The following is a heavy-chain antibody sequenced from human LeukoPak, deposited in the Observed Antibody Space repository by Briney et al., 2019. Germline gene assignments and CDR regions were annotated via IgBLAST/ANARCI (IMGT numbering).Heavy chain of an antibody. CDR2: IHRSGSP. J-gene: IGHJ4*02. D-gene: IGHD3-16*02. CDR1: LDSTTSNF. CDR3: AREIIGGFNPGAY. V-gene: IGHV4-4*02. Sequence: PSETLSLTCTVSLDSTTSNFWSWVRQPPGKGLEWIGEIHRSGSPNYNPSLQSRVTISIDRSRNQIVLELSSVTAADTAVYYCAREIIGGFNPGAYWGQGTLVTVSS.